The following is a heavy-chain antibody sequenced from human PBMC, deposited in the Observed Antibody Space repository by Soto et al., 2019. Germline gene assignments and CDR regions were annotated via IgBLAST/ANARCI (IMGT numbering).Heavy chain of an antibody. D-gene: IGHD5-18*01. J-gene: IGHJ5*01. CDR1: GGTFTNYA. Sequence: QVQLVQSGAEVKKPGSSVKVSCKASGGTFTNYAVSWVRQAPGQGLEWMGDIIPLFGTTNYAQKFQGRLTIVADESTSTGYMELTNLRSEDTALYYCARVVYTSRATHWFDCWGQGTLVTVSS. CDR2: IIPLFGTT. CDR3: ARVVYTSRATHWFDC. V-gene: IGHV1-69*01.